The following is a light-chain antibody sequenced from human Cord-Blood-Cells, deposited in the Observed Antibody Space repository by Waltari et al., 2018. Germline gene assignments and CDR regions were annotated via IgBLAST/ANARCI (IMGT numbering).Light chain of an antibody. J-gene: IGLJ1*01. V-gene: IGLV2-11*01. Sequence: QSALTQPRSVSGPPGQPATIPCTGTSSDVGGYNSVSWYQQHPGKAPKLMIYDVSKRPSGVPDRFSGSKSGNTASLTISGLQAEDEADYYCCSYAGSYRNVFGTGTKVTVL. CDR2: DVS. CDR3: CSYAGSYRNV. CDR1: SSDVGGYNS.